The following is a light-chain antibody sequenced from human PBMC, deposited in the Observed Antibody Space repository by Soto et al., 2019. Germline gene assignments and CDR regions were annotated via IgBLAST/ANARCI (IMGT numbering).Light chain of an antibody. CDR2: KAS. Sequence: DIQMPQSPSTLSASVGHRVTITCRASQSISSWLAWYRQKPGKAPKLLISKASMSESGGPARFSRSGSGTEFSHTISSLQPEDFATYSCQQYMSYPWTFGQGTKVDI. CDR3: QQYMSYPWT. J-gene: IGKJ1*01. CDR1: QSISSW. V-gene: IGKV1-5*03.